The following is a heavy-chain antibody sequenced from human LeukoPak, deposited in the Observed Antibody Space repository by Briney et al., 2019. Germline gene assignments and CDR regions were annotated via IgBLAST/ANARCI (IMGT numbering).Heavy chain of an antibody. V-gene: IGHV4-31*03. CDR3: ARDHPGVVITKVPFL. J-gene: IGHJ4*02. Sequence: SETLSLTCTVSGGSISSGGYYWSWIRQHPGKGLEWIGYIYYSGSTYYNPSLKSRVTISVDTSKNQFSLKLSSVTAVDTAVYYCARDHPGVVITKVPFLWGQGTLVTVSS. CDR1: GGSISSGGYY. D-gene: IGHD3-22*01. CDR2: IYYSGST.